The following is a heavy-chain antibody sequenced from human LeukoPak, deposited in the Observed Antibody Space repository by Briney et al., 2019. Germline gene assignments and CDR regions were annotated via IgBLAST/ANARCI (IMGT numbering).Heavy chain of an antibody. V-gene: IGHV4-39*01. D-gene: IGHD2-21*02. CDR3: ARRLHYFDY. Sequence: SETLSLTCTVSGGSISSTYDHWDWIRQPPGKGLEWMGSIRYGGTTYYNPSLKGRVTIFVDTSNNQFSLRLSSVTAADTAVYYCARRLHYFDYWGQGSLVTVSS. CDR2: IRYGGTT. CDR1: GGSISSTYDH. J-gene: IGHJ4*02.